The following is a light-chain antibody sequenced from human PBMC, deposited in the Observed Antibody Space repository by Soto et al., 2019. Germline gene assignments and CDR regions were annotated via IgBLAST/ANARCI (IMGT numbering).Light chain of an antibody. Sequence: DIVMTQSPDSLAVSLGERATINCKSSQSVLYNSNNKHCLAWYQQKPGQPPKLLIYWASTRESGVPDRFSGSGSGTDFTLTFSSLQAADVAVYYCQQYSTPPLTFGGGTKVEI. J-gene: IGKJ4*01. CDR3: QQYSTPPLT. CDR1: QSVLYNSNNKHC. CDR2: WAS. V-gene: IGKV4-1*01.